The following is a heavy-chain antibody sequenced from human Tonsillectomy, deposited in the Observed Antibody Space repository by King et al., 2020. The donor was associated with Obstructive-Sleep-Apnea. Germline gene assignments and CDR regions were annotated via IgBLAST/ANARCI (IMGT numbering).Heavy chain of an antibody. Sequence: VQLVESGGGLVQPGGSLRLSCAASGFTFNSYAMNWVRQAPGKGLEWVSLISGSGGSTNYADSVKGRFTISRDNSKNTLYLQTNRLRAEDTAVYYCAKDQAYGSGVGLDYWGQGTLVTVSS. D-gene: IGHD3-10*01. CDR2: ISGSGGST. CDR1: GFTFNSYA. J-gene: IGHJ4*02. CDR3: AKDQAYGSGVGLDY. V-gene: IGHV3-23*04.